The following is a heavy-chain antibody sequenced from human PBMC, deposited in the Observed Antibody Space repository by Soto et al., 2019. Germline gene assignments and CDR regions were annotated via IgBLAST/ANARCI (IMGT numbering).Heavy chain of an antibody. Sequence: ASVKVSCKASGYTFTSYGISWVRQAPGQGLEWMGWISAYNGNTNYAQKLQGRVTMTTDTSTSTAYMELRSLRSDDTAVYYCARGTYDFWSGYHDAFDIWGQGTMVTVSS. CDR1: GYTFTSYG. D-gene: IGHD3-3*01. CDR3: ARGTYDFWSGYHDAFDI. J-gene: IGHJ3*02. CDR2: ISAYNGNT. V-gene: IGHV1-18*01.